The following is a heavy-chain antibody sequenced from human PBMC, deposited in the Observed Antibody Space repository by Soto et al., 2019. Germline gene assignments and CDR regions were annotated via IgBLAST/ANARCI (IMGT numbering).Heavy chain of an antibody. CDR1: GGCTLSNDA. CDR2: ISPFFGTT. D-gene: IGHD2-21*02. CDR3: AREVVTETTWGSFDS. Sequence: QVHLVQSGADGRKSGSSVRVSCTASGGCTLSNDAISWVRQAPGHGLEWLGRISPFFGTTGYSQSFQGRLTMTADASTGTVYMELRSLKSDDTAVYYCAREVVTETTWGSFDSWGQGTLVTVSS. V-gene: IGHV1-69*01. J-gene: IGHJ4*02.